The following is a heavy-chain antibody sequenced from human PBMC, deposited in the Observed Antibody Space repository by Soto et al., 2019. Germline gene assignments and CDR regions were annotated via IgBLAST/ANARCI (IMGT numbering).Heavy chain of an antibody. D-gene: IGHD6-13*01. CDR2: IYYRGST. CDR3: ASDLRQQLPPYDDYYGMDV. V-gene: IGHV4-59*01. Sequence: QVQLQESGPGLVKPSETLSLTCTVSGGSISSYYWSWIRQPPGKGLEWIGYIYYRGSTNYNPSLKNRVNISVYKSKNQCALKLRSVTAADTAVYYCASDLRQQLPPYDDYYGMDVWGQGTPVTVSS. J-gene: IGHJ6*02. CDR1: GGSISSYY.